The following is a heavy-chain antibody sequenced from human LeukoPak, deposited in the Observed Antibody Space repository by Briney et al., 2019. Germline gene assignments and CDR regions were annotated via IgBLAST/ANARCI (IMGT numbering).Heavy chain of an antibody. CDR1: GYTFSSYA. V-gene: IGHV1-69*04. J-gene: IGHJ5*02. CDR3: ARDLTNSSSWYGARYNWFDP. CDR2: IIPILGIA. Sequence: ASVKVSCKASGYTFSSYAISWVRQAPGQGLEWMGRIIPILGIANYAQKFQGRVTITADKSTSTAYMELSSLRSEDTAVYYCARDLTNSSSWYGARYNWFDPWGQGTLVTVSS. D-gene: IGHD6-13*01.